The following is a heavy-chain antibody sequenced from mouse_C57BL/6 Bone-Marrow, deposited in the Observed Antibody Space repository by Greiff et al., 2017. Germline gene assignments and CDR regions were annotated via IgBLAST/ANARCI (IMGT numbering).Heavy chain of an antibody. Sequence: EVQLQQSGPELVKPGASVKISCKASGYTFTDYYMNWVKQSHGKSLEWIGDINPNNGGTSYNQKFGGKATLTVDKSSSTAYMELRSLTSEDSAVYYCASQGGAMDYWGQGTSVTVSS. CDR2: INPNNGGT. CDR3: ASQGGAMDY. V-gene: IGHV1-26*01. D-gene: IGHD3-2*02. CDR1: GYTFTDYY. J-gene: IGHJ4*01.